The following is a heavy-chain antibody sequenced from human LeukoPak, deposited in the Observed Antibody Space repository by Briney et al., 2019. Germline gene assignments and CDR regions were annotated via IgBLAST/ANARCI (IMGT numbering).Heavy chain of an antibody. Sequence: SVKVSCKASGGTFSSYAISWVRQAPGQGLEWMGGIIPIFGTANYAQKFQGRVTITTDESTSTAYMELSSLRSEDTAVYYCARDFEERWVGYCTNGVCYKDYYYYYMDVWGKGTTVTVSS. CDR3: ARDFEERWVGYCTNGVCYKDYYYYYMDV. V-gene: IGHV1-69*05. J-gene: IGHJ6*03. CDR1: GGTFSSYA. D-gene: IGHD2-8*01. CDR2: IIPIFGTA.